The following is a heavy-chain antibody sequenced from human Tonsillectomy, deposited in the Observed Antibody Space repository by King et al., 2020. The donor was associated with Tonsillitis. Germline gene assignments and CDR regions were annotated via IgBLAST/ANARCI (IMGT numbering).Heavy chain of an antibody. V-gene: IGHV5-10-1*03. J-gene: IGHJ6*02. CDR1: GYSFTSYW. CDR2: IDPSDSYS. Sequence: VQLVQSGAEVKKPGGSLRISCKDSGYSFTSYWISWVRQMPGKGLEWMGTIDPSDSYSDYSPSFQGHVTISADKSISTAYLQWSSLKASDTAMYYCARLRTVNPYGVDVWGQGTTVTVSS. CDR3: ARLRTVNPYGVDV. D-gene: IGHD4-17*01.